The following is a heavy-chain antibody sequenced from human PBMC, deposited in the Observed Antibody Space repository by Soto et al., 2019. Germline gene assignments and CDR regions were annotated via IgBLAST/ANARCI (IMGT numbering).Heavy chain of an antibody. J-gene: IGHJ6*02. CDR1: GGTFNNYA. D-gene: IGHD3-22*01. Sequence: SVKVSCKASGGTFNNYAITWVRQAPGQGLEWMGGIVPIFGTPKYAQKFQGRVTITADKSTNMAYMELGSLRSEDTAVYFCARDHYDSTGHDKYYYYGTEDCGQRTTVTVSS. CDR2: IVPIFGTP. V-gene: IGHV1-69*06. CDR3: ARDHYDSTGHDKYYYYGTED.